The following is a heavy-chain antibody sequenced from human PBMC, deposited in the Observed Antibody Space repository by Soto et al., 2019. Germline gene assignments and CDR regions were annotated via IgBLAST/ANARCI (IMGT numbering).Heavy chain of an antibody. CDR1: CYTFTSYG. CDR2: ISAYNGNT. J-gene: IGHJ4*01. CDR3: ARDSPPVDY. V-gene: IGHV1-18*01. Sequence: ASVMVGGEGSCYTFTSYGVSWVRQAPGQGLEWMGWISAYNGNTKYAQKLQGRVTMTTDTSTNTAYMDLRSLRSDDTAVYYCARDSPPVDYWG.